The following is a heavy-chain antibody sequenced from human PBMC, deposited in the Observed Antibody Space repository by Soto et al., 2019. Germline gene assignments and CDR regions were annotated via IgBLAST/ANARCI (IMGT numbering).Heavy chain of an antibody. J-gene: IGHJ4*02. CDR1: GFIFINYG. CDR3: AKSRPGSSWYEGDS. Sequence: QVQLVESGGGVVQPGRSLRLSCAASGFIFINYGMHWVRQAPGKGLEWLAVISYDGTIQYYVDSVKRRFTISRDNSNNTLFLQMNSLRPEDTAVYFCAKSRPGSSWYEGDSWGQGTLVTVSS. V-gene: IGHV3-30*18. CDR2: ISYDGTIQ. D-gene: IGHD6-13*01.